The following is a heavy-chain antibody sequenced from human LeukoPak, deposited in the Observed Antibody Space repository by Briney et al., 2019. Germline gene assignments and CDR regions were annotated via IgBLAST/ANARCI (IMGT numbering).Heavy chain of an antibody. J-gene: IGHJ4*02. CDR2: ISNDASAT. D-gene: IGHD6-13*01. Sequence: PGGSLRLSCAASGFTFSTYWMHWVRQAPGEGLVWVSRISNDASATTYADSVKGRFTISRDNSKNAVYLQMNNLRAEDTAIYYCAKQDNDAWYSFDYWGQGTLVTVSS. CDR1: GFTFSTYW. V-gene: IGHV3-74*01. CDR3: AKQDNDAWYSFDY.